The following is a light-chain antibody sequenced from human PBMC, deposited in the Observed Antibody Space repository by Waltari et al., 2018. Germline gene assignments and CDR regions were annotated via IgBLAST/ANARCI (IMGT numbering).Light chain of an antibody. CDR3: AAWDDALTGPL. V-gene: IGLV1-44*01. Sequence: QSLLTQPPSVSGPPGPPVTISCSGSTSNLGSHSVNWYHHVPGTAPQLLIFSDRQRHSGVPDRFSASKSGATASLVISGLQSEDEGDYYCAAWDDALTGPLFGGGTKLTVL. CDR1: TSNLGSHS. CDR2: SDR. J-gene: IGLJ3*02.